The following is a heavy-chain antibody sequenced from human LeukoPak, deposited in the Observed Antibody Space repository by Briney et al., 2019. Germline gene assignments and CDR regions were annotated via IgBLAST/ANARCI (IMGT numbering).Heavy chain of an antibody. Sequence: GGSLRLSCSASGFTFSSYAMHWVRQAPGKGLEWVSAISGSGGSTYYADSVKGRFTISRDNSKNTLYLQMNSLRAEDTAVYYCAKETSYSSSWYRGGIDYWGQGTLVTVSS. V-gene: IGHV3-23*01. CDR2: ISGSGGST. D-gene: IGHD6-13*01. J-gene: IGHJ4*02. CDR3: AKETSYSSSWYRGGIDY. CDR1: GFTFSSYA.